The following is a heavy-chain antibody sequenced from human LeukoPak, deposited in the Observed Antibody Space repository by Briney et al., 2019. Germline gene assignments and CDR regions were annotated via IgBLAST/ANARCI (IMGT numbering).Heavy chain of an antibody. CDR3: AAASYYYYYYMDV. CDR1: GFTFSSYG. D-gene: IGHD2-15*01. Sequence: GGSLRLSCAASGFTFSSYGMHWVRQAPGKGLEWVAFIRYDGSNKYYADSVKGRFTISRDNSKNTLYLQMNSLRAEDTAVHYCAAASYYYYYYMDVWGKGTTVTVSS. CDR2: IRYDGSNK. V-gene: IGHV3-30*02. J-gene: IGHJ6*03.